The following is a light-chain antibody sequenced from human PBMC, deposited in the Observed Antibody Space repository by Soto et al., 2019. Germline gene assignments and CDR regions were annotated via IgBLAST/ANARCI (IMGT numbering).Light chain of an antibody. V-gene: IGLV2-14*01. J-gene: IGLJ1*01. CDR2: GVS. Sequence: QSVLTQPASVSGSPGQSITISCTGTSSDVGAYKYVSWYQHHPGKVPKLIIYGVSNRPSGVSNRFSGSNSGNTAFLSISADQPEGEADYYCSYFTGTSNIGVFGTGTKVTVL. CDR1: SSDVGAYKY. CDR3: SYFTGTSNIGV.